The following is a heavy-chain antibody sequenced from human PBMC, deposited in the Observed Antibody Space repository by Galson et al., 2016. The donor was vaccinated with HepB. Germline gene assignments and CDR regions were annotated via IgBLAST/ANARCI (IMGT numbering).Heavy chain of an antibody. Sequence: TLSLTCTVSGGSISSGDFYWSWIRQPPGKGLEWIGYFYYSGTTYSNPSLKSRVAISGDTSRNEFSLRLTSVTAADTDVYYCARYVWGINLFAGFDYWGQGTLVTVSS. J-gene: IGHJ4*02. D-gene: IGHD3-16*01. CDR1: GGSISSGDFY. CDR2: FYYSGTT. CDR3: ARYVWGINLFAGFDY. V-gene: IGHV4-30-4*01.